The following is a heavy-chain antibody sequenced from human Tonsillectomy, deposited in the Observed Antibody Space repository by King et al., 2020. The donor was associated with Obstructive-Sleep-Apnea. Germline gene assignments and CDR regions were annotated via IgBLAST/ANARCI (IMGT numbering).Heavy chain of an antibody. V-gene: IGHV4-59*01. J-gene: IGHJ6*02. D-gene: IGHD1-7*01. CDR1: GGSISSYY. CDR3: ARVGWGTTLAYYYYGMVV. Sequence: VQLQESGPGLVKPSETLSLTCTVSGGSISSYYWSWIRQPPGKGLEWIGYIYYSVSTNYNPSLKSRVTISVDTSKNQFSLKLISVTAADTAVYYWARVGWGTTLAYYYYGMVVWGQGTTVTVAS. CDR2: IYYSVST.